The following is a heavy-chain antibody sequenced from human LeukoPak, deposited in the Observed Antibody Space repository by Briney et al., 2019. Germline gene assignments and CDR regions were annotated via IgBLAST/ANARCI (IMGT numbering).Heavy chain of an antibody. CDR2: ISYDGSNK. D-gene: IGHD1-1*01. J-gene: IGHJ4*02. V-gene: IGHV3-30*18. CDR3: AKARTGTTSPHDY. Sequence: PGGSLRLSCAASGFTFSSYGMHWVRQAPGKGLEWVAVISYDGSNKYYADSVKGRFTISRDNSKNTLYLQMNSLRAEDTAVYYCAKARTGTTSPHDYWGQGTLVTVSS. CDR1: GFTFSSYG.